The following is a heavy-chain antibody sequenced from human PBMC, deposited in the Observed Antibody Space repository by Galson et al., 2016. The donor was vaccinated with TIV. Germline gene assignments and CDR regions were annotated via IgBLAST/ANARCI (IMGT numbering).Heavy chain of an antibody. CDR3: AKMDSSGFDYVRRSDF. V-gene: IGHV3-48*03. CDR1: GFTFSSYE. CDR2: IIDSGRSV. J-gene: IGHJ4*02. Sequence: SLRLSCAASGFTFSSYEMNWVRQAPGKGLEWISYIIDSGRSVHYADSVKGRFTISRDNSKNTLYLQMRSLRAEDTAVYFCAKMDSSGFDYVRRSDFWGQGTLATVSS. D-gene: IGHD3-22*01.